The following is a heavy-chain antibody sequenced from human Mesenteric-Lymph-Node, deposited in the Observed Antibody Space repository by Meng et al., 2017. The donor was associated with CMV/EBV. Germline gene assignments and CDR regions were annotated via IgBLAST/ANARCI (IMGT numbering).Heavy chain of an antibody. J-gene: IGHJ4*02. CDR2: IYSGGST. V-gene: IGHV3-53*01. CDR1: GFDVSGNC. Sequence: PGGSLRLYCADSGFDVSGNCMSWVRQAPGKGLEWVSVIYSGGSTYYADSVKGRFTISRDDSKNTLYLQMNSLRAEDTAVYYCARLDYWGQGTLVTVSS. CDR3: ARLDY.